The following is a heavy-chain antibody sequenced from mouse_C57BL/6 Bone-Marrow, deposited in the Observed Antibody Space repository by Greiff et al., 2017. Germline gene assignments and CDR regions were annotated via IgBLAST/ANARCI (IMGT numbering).Heavy chain of an antibody. J-gene: IGHJ3*01. CDR3: ARGSLYDGYYVWFAY. CDR1: GYTFTSYW. CDR2: IYPGSGST. Sequence: QVQLQQSGAELVKPGASVKMSCTASGYTFTSYWITWVKQRPGQGLEWIGDIYPGSGSTNYNEKFKSKATLTVDTSSSTAYMQLSSLTSEDSAVYYCARGSLYDGYYVWFAYWGQGTLVTVSA. V-gene: IGHV1-55*01. D-gene: IGHD2-3*01.